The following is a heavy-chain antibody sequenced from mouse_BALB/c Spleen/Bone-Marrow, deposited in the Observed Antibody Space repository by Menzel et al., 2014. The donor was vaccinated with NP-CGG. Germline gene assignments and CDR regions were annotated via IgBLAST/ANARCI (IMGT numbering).Heavy chain of an antibody. J-gene: IGHJ1*01. D-gene: IGHD1-2*01. CDR3: ARDNYYGYHWYFDV. CDR1: GFTFTDYY. Sequence: EVKLMESGGGLVQPGGSLRLSCATSGFTFTDYYMSWVRQPPGKALEWLGFIRNKANGYTTEYSASVEGRFTISRDNSQSILYLQMNTLRAEDSATYYCARDNYYGYHWYFDVWGAGTTVTVSS. CDR2: IRNKANGYTT. V-gene: IGHV7-3*02.